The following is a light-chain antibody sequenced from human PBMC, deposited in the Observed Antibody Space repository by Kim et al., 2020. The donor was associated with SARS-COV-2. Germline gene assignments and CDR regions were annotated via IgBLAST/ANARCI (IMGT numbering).Light chain of an antibody. J-gene: IGKJ4*01. Sequence: DIQMTQSPSTLSASVGDRVTITCRASQSVGRWVAWYQQKPGKAPNLLIHKASSLESGVPSRFSGSGSRTEFTLTISSLQPDDFATYYCQQYESFSSLTFGGGTKVDIK. CDR2: KAS. V-gene: IGKV1-5*03. CDR3: QQYESFSSLT. CDR1: QSVGRW.